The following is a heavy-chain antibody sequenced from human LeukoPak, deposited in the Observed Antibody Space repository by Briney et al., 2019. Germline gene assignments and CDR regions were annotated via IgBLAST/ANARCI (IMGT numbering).Heavy chain of an antibody. CDR3: ARTYCSSTSCQRLDP. D-gene: IGHD2-2*01. CDR1: GGSISSSSYY. Sequence: PSETLSLTCTVSGGSISSSSYYWGWIRQPPGKGLEWIGSIYYSGSTYYNPSLKSRVTISVDTSKNQFSLKLSSVTAADTAVYYCARTYCSSTSCQRLDPWGQGTLVTVSS. V-gene: IGHV4-39*07. CDR2: IYYSGST. J-gene: IGHJ5*02.